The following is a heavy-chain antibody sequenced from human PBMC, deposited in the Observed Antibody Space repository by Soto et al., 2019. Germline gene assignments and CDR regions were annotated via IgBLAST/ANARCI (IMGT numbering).Heavy chain of an antibody. D-gene: IGHD1-26*01. CDR3: GRGGAGMGATFDY. V-gene: IGHV1-69*12. J-gene: IGHJ4*02. CDR2: IIPMFGTT. CDR1: GGTFSSYA. Sequence: QVQLVQSGAVVKKPGSSVKVSCKASGGTFSSYAMNWVRQAPGPGLEWMGGIIPMFGTTTYAQKFQGRVTITADESTSTVYMELTGLTSDDTAVYYCGRGGAGMGATFDYWGQGTLVTVSS.